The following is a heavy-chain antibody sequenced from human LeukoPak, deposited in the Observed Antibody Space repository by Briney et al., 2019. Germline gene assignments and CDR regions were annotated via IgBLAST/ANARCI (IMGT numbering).Heavy chain of an antibody. CDR3: ARDRDIVVVVAATFDY. D-gene: IGHD2-15*01. CDR1: GFTFKSYG. Sequence: PGRSLRLSCVASGFTFKSYGMHWVRQAPGKGLEWVAIIWYDGSNKYYADFVKGRFTTSRDNSKNTLYLQMNSLRAEDTAVYYCARDRDIVVVVAATFDYWGQGTLVTVSS. J-gene: IGHJ4*02. V-gene: IGHV3-33*01. CDR2: IWYDGSNK.